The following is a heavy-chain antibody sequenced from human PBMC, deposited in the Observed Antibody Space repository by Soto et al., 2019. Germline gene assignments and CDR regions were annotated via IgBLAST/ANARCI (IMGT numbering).Heavy chain of an antibody. CDR2: IYSSGST. D-gene: IGHD3-10*01. CDR1: GGSISNCY. CDR3: ARGPGYYGSGSYYIRGYYYYGMDV. V-gene: IGHV4-59*12. J-gene: IGHJ6*02. Sequence: SETLSLTCTVSGGSISNCYWSWIRQSPGKGLEWIGYIYSSGSTNYNPSLKSRVTISVDTSKNQFSLKLSSVTAADTAVYYCARGPGYYGSGSYYIRGYYYYGMDVWGQGTTVTVSS.